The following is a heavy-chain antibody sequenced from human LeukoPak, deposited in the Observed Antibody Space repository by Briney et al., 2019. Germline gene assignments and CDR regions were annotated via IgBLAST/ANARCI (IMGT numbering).Heavy chain of an antibody. CDR3: ARSGCSSTSCYQADY. CDR1: GGSISSYY. Sequence: SETLSLTCTVSGGSISSYYWSWIRQPPGKGLEWIGCIYYSGSTNYNPSLKSRVTISVDTSKNQFSLKLSSVTAADTAVYYCARSGCSSTSCYQADYWGQGTLVTVSS. V-gene: IGHV4-59*01. CDR2: IYYSGST. D-gene: IGHD2-2*01. J-gene: IGHJ4*02.